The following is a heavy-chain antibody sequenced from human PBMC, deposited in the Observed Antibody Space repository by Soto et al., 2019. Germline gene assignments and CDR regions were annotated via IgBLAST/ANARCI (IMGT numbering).Heavy chain of an antibody. CDR2: IYYSGST. D-gene: IGHD2-2*01. V-gene: IGHV4-31*03. Sequence: QVQLQESGPGLVKPSQTLSLTCTVSGGSISSGGYYWSWIRQHPGKGLEWIGYIYYSGSTYYNPSLKSRVTISVDTSKNQFALKLSSVTAADTAVYYCAIIKLLFRVGFVVFDPWGQGTLVTVSS. J-gene: IGHJ5*02. CDR3: AIIKLLFRVGFVVFDP. CDR1: GGSISSGGYY.